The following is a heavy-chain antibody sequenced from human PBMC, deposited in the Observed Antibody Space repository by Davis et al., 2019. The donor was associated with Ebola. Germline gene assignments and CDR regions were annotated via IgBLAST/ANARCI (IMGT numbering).Heavy chain of an antibody. V-gene: IGHV3-23*01. J-gene: IGHJ4*02. D-gene: IGHD4-23*01. CDR3: ARDVRGTTVVTYALVY. CDR1: VITFSSYA. Sequence: GESLKISCTDSVITFSSYAMTWVRQAPGKGLEWVSAISGSGGSTYYADSVKGRFTISRDNSKNSLYLQMNSLRAEDTAVYYCARDVRGTTVVTYALVYWGQGTLVTVSS. CDR2: ISGSGGST.